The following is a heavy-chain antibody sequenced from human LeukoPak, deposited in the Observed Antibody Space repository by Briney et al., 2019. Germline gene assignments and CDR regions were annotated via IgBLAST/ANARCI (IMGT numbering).Heavy chain of an antibody. V-gene: IGHV4-34*01. Sequence: SETLSLTCAVYGGSFSGYYWSWIRQPPGKGLEWIGEINHSGSTNYNPSLKSRVTISVDTSKNQFSLKLSSVTAADTAVYYCARDSPFGGYRGQGILVTVSS. CDR1: GGSFSGYY. J-gene: IGHJ4*02. CDR2: INHSGST. CDR3: ARDSPFGGY. D-gene: IGHD3-16*01.